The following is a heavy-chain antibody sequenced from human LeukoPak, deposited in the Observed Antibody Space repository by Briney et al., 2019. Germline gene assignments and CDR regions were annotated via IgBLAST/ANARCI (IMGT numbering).Heavy chain of an antibody. CDR3: VRGGRDWFDP. Sequence: PSETLSLTCTVSGVSIHSSYWSWIRQSPGKGLEWIGYIYYSGITNYNPSLKSRVTISVDTSKNQFSLKLSSVTAADTAVYYCVRGGRDWFDPWGQGTLVTVSS. D-gene: IGHD1-26*01. J-gene: IGHJ5*02. CDR2: IYYSGIT. CDR1: GVSIHSSY. V-gene: IGHV4-59*01.